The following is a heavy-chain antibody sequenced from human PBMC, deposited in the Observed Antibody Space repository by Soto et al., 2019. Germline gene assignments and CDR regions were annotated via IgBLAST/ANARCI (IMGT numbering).Heavy chain of an antibody. D-gene: IGHD2-2*01. V-gene: IGHV1-46*01. J-gene: IGHJ6*02. Sequence: ASVKVSCKASGNTYTSYYLHWARQAPGQGLEWMGIINPSGGSTSYAQKFQGRVTMTRDTSTSTVYMELSSLRSEDTAVYYCARTLDIVLVPAAPYYYGMDVWGQGTTVTVSS. CDR1: GNTYTSYY. CDR3: ARTLDIVLVPAAPYYYGMDV. CDR2: INPSGGST.